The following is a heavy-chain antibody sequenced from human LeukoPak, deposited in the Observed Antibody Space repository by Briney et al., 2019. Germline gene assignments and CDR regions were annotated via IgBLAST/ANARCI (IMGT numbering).Heavy chain of an antibody. CDR1: GFTFSSYS. J-gene: IGHJ4*02. V-gene: IGHV3-21*01. CDR3: ARVVSGGWPADY. Sequence: GGSLRLSCAASGFTFSSYSMNWARQAPGKGLEWVSSISSSGGYIYYADSLKGRFTISRDNAKNSLYLQMNSLRAEDTAVYYCARVVSGGWPADYWGQGTLVTVSS. CDR2: ISSSGGYI. D-gene: IGHD1-26*01.